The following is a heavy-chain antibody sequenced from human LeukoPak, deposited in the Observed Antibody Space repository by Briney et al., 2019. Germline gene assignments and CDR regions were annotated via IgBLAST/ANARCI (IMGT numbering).Heavy chain of an antibody. J-gene: IGHJ6*02. CDR3: AREAILSSSWEYYYYYGMDV. Sequence: SETLSLTCTVSGGSISSGGYYWSWIRQPPGKGLEWIGYIYHSGSTYYNPSLKSRVTISVDTSKNQFSLKLSSVTAADTAVYYCAREAILSSSWEYYYYYGMDVWGQGTTVTVSS. CDR2: IYHSGST. D-gene: IGHD6-13*01. CDR1: GGSISSGGYY. V-gene: IGHV4-30-2*01.